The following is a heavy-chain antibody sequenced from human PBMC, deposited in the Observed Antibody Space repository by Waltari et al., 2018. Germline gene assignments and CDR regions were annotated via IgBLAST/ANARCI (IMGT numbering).Heavy chain of an antibody. CDR3: ARVTNDAFDF. CDR2: MFHGGST. J-gene: IGHJ3*01. Sequence: QVLLQESGPGLVRPSETLSLTCTVSGVSVNNYAHYWGWIRQPPGKGLEWIGYMFHGGSTDYKPSLKGRVNISTDKAKNQISLHLTSLTAADTALYFCARVTNDAFDFWGQGTMVTVSP. CDR1: GVSVNNYAHY. V-gene: IGHV4-61*08.